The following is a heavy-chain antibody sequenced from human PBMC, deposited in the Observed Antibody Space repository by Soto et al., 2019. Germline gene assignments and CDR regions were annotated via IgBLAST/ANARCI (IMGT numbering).Heavy chain of an antibody. CDR3: ARWGFLEWLDYYYGMDV. V-gene: IGHV4-4*02. CDR2: IYHSGST. Sequence: QVQLQESGPGLVKPSGTLSLTCAVSGGSISSSNWWSWVRQPPGKGLEWIGEIYHSGSTNYNPSLKSRVTISVDKSKNQFSLKLSSVTPADTALYYCARWGFLEWLDYYYGMDVWGQGTTVTVSS. D-gene: IGHD3-3*01. CDR1: GGSISSSNW. J-gene: IGHJ6*02.